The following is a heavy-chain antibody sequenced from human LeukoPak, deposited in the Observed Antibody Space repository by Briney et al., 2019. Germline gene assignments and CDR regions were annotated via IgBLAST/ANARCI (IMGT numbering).Heavy chain of an antibody. CDR2: FDGNADGT. D-gene: IGHD2-15*01. J-gene: IGHJ4*02. V-gene: IGHV3-23*01. CDR1: GFTFSRFG. Sequence: GGFLRLSCVTSGFTFSRFGMTWVRQPPGKGLEWVASFDGNADGTYYADSVKGRCTISRDNSKDTLYLQMNSLRAEDTAIYYCAKPRIIGLGWAQFDYWGQGSLVTVSS. CDR3: AKPRIIGLGWAQFDY.